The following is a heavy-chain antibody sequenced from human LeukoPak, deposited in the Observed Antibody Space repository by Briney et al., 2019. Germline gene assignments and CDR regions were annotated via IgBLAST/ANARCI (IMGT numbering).Heavy chain of an antibody. CDR2: INPNNGGT. CDR1: GYTFTGDC. V-gene: IGHV1-2*02. D-gene: IGHD3-10*01. Sequence: ASVKVSCKASGYTFTGDCIHWVRQAPGQGLEWMGWINPNNGGTNYAQSFQGRVTMTRDTSINTASMELSRLTSDDTAVYFCARARMSLGDFDYWGQGTLVTVSS. CDR3: ARARMSLGDFDY. J-gene: IGHJ4*02.